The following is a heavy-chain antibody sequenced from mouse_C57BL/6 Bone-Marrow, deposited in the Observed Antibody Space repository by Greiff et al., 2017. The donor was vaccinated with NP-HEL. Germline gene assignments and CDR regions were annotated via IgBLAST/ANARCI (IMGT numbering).Heavy chain of an antibody. CDR2: IWRGGST. Sequence: QVQLKESGPGLVQPSQSLSITCTVSGFSLTSYGVHWVRQSPGKGLEWLGVIWRGGSTDYNAAFMSRLSITKDNSKSQVFFKMNSLQADDTAIYYCAKNGHDGYYGFAYWGQGTLVTVSA. J-gene: IGHJ3*01. V-gene: IGHV2-5*01. D-gene: IGHD2-3*01. CDR3: AKNGHDGYYGFAY. CDR1: GFSLTSYG.